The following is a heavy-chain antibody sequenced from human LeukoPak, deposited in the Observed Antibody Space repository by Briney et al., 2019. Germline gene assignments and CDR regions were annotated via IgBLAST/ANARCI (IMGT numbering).Heavy chain of an antibody. J-gene: IGHJ4*02. D-gene: IGHD5-12*01. CDR3: ATYCDRSGYKLDY. CDR1: GGSFSGYY. Sequence: SETLSLTCAVYGGSFSGYYWSWIRQPPGKGLEWIGEINHSGSTNYNPSLKSRVTISLDKSKNQFSLELNSVTAADTAIYYCATYCDRSGYKLDYWGQGTLVTVSS. CDR2: INHSGST. V-gene: IGHV4-34*01.